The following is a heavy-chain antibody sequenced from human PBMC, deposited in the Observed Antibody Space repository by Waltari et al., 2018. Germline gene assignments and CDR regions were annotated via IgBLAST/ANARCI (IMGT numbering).Heavy chain of an antibody. V-gene: IGHV4-61*09. CDR1: GGSISSGSYY. CDR3: ARGPAMIDY. CDR2: IYTSGST. J-gene: IGHJ4*02. Sequence: QVQLQESGPGLVKPSQTLSLTCTVSGGSISSGSYYWSWIRQPAGKGLEWIGYIYTSGSTNYNPSLKSRVTISVDTSKNQFSLKRSSVTAADTAVYYCARGPAMIDYWGQGTLVTVSS. D-gene: IGHD2-2*01.